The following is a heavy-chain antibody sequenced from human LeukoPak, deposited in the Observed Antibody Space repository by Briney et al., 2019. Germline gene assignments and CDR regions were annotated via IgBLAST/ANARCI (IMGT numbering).Heavy chain of an antibody. CDR2: IYYSGST. J-gene: IGHJ4*02. CDR1: GGSISSNSYY. V-gene: IGHV4-39*01. D-gene: IGHD3-10*01. CDR3: ARTRYYYNSRSYGAPYYFDY. Sequence: KSSETLSLTCAVSGGSISSNSYYWGWIRQPPGKGLEWIGSIYYSGSTYYNPSLKSRVTISVDTSKNQFSLKLSSVTAADTAVYYRARTRYYYNSRSYGAPYYFDYWGQGTLVTVSS.